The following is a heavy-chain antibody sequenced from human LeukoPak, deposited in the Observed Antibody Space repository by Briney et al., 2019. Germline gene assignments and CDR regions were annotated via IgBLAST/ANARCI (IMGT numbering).Heavy chain of an antibody. V-gene: IGHV3-73*01. CDR1: GFTFSGSA. J-gene: IGHJ4*02. Sequence: GGSLRLSCAASGFTFSGSAMYWVRQASGKGLEWVGRIRSKANSYATAYAASVKGRFTISRDDSKNTAYLQMNSLKTEDTAVYYCARVGLKGSYPHWGQGTLVTVSS. D-gene: IGHD3-16*02. CDR3: ARVGLKGSYPH. CDR2: IRSKANSYAT.